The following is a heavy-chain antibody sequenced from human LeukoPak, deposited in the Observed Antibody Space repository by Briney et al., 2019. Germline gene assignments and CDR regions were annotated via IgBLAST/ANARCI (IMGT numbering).Heavy chain of an antibody. Sequence: GGSLRLSCAASGFTFSSFAMSWVRQAPGKGLDWFSAISNNGDNTYYADSVKGRFTISRDNSKNTLYLQMNSLRAEDTAVYYCAKSPTSGDYVWGSYRSLDYWGQGTLVTVSS. CDR2: ISNNGDNT. CDR1: GFTFSSFA. V-gene: IGHV3-23*01. J-gene: IGHJ4*02. D-gene: IGHD3-16*02. CDR3: AKSPTSGDYVWGSYRSLDY.